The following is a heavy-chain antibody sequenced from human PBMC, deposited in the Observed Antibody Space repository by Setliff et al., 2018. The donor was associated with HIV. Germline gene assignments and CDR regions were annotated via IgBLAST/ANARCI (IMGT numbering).Heavy chain of an antibody. J-gene: IGHJ4*02. CDR1: GGSIFSHY. D-gene: IGHD5-18*01. CDR2: IYYSGST. V-gene: IGHV4-59*11. Sequence: PSETLSLTCTVSGGSIFSHYWSWIRQPPGKGLEWIGYIYYSGSTNYNPSLKSRVTISVDTSKNQFSLKLSSVTAADTAVYYCASTGGYGYGFFDSWGQGALVTVSS. CDR3: ASTGGYGYGFFDS.